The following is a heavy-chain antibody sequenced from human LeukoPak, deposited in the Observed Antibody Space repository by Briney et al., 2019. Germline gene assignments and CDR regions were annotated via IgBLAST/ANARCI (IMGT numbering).Heavy chain of an antibody. CDR1: GGSISSGGYY. J-gene: IGHJ4*02. CDR2: INHSGST. V-gene: IGHV4-39*07. D-gene: IGHD3-22*01. Sequence: SETLSLTCTVSGGSISSGGYYWSWIRQHPGKGLEWIGEINHSGSTNYNPSLKSRVTISVDTSKNQFSLKLSSVTAADTAVYYCARGGSYYDSSAQDYWGQGTLVTVSS. CDR3: ARGGSYYDSSAQDY.